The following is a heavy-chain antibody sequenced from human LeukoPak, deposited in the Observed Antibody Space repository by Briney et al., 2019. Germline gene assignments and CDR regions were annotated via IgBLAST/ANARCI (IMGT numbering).Heavy chain of an antibody. V-gene: IGHV4-39*01. CDR2: IYYSGST. J-gene: IGHJ4*02. CDR3: ARLPVIYCGGDCSMYYFDY. CDR1: GGSISSSSYY. D-gene: IGHD2-21*02. Sequence: SETLSLTCTVSGGSISSSSYYWGWIRQPPGKGLEWIGSIYYSGSTYYDPSLKSRVTISVDPSKNQFSLKLSSVTAADTAVYYCARLPVIYCGGDCSMYYFDYWGQGTLVTVSS.